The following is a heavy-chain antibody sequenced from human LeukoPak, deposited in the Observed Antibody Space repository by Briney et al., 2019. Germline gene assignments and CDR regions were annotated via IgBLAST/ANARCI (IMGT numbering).Heavy chain of an antibody. Sequence: GGSLRLSCVASGFTFRSYIMNWVRQAPGKGLEWVSYNSSTSGTIYYADSMKGRFTISRDNAKNSLYLQMNGLRAEDTAVYYCARELVVPAAISSYDAFDIWGQGTMVTVSS. V-gene: IGHV3-48*04. D-gene: IGHD2-2*01. J-gene: IGHJ3*02. CDR3: ARELVVPAAISSYDAFDI. CDR1: GFTFRSYI. CDR2: NSSTSGTI.